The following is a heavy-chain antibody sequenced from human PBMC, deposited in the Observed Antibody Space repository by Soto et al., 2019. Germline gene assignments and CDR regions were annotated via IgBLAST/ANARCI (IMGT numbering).Heavy chain of an antibody. D-gene: IGHD2-2*01. CDR1: GFTISGLR. CDR2: INSDGSSS. V-gene: IGHV3-74*01. CDR3: AREVAPTALPPSSLMDL. J-gene: IGHJ6*02. Sequence: PAGSLRLSCEASGFTISGLRMHWARRAPGRGLVWVSRINSDGSSSAYADAVKGRFTISRDNAKNTPYLQMNSLRAEDTPVYYCAREVAPTALPPSSLMDLWGQGTTVTVSS.